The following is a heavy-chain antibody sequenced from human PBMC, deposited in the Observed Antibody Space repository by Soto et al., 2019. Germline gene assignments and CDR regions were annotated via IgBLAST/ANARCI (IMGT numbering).Heavy chain of an antibody. J-gene: IGHJ4*02. Sequence: QVQLVESGGGVVQPGRSLRLSCAASGFTFSSYGMHWVRQAPGKGMEWVAVIWYDGRNKYYADSVKGRFTISRDNSNNTLYLQMNSLSAEDTAVYYCARARPDYSWAFDYLGQGTLVTVSS. CDR1: GFTFSSYG. CDR2: IWYDGRNK. V-gene: IGHV3-33*01. D-gene: IGHD2-15*01. CDR3: ARARPDYSWAFDY.